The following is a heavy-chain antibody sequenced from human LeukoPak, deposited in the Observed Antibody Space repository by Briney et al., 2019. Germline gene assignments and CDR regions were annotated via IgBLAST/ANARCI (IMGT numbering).Heavy chain of an antibody. CDR3: ARESGYLGVGGAFDI. V-gene: IGHV4-59*12. CDR2: IYYTGTT. CDR1: GGSISSYY. Sequence: SETLSLTCTVSGGSISSYYWSWIRQPPGKGLEWVGYIYYTGTTNYNPSLKSRVTISVDKSKNQFSLKLSSVTAADTAVYYCARESGYLGVGGAFDIWGQGTMVTVSS. D-gene: IGHD3-3*01. J-gene: IGHJ3*02.